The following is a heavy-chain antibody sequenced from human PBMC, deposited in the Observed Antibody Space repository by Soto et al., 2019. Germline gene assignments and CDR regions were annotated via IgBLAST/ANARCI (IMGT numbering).Heavy chain of an antibody. CDR3: AKEGGPVYCNSPGCSAKHFDY. V-gene: IGHV3-30*18. D-gene: IGHD2-2*01. J-gene: IGHJ4*02. CDR1: GFTFSNYA. CDR2: TSYDGDNE. Sequence: QVQLVESGGGVVQPGMSLRLSCAASGFTFSNYAIHWVRQAPGKGLEWLAITSYDGDNEYYADSVRGRFPISRDNSKNTLYLQTNNLRHEDTAVYYCAKEGGPVYCNSPGCSAKHFDYWGQGPLVTVAA.